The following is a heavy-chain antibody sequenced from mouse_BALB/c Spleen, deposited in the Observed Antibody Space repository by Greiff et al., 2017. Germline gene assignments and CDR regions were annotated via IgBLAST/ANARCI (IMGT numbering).Heavy chain of an antibody. V-gene: IGHV5-4*02. D-gene: IGHD2-14*01. CDR3: ARGRYAYAMDY. Sequence: EVKLVESGGGLVKPGGSLKLSCAASGFTFSDYYMYWVRQTPEKRLEWVATISDGGSYTYYPDSVKGRFTISRDNAKNNLYLQMSSLKSEDTAMYYCARGRYAYAMDYWGQGTSVTVSS. CDR2: ISDGGSYT. J-gene: IGHJ4*01. CDR1: GFTFSDYY.